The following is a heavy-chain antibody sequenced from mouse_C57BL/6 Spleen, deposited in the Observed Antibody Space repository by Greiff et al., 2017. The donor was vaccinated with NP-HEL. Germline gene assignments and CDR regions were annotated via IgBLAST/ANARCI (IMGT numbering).Heavy chain of an antibody. D-gene: IGHD4-1*01. CDR1: GYAFSSYW. CDR3: ARGRTGMYYFDY. CDR2: IYPGDGDT. V-gene: IGHV1-80*01. Sequence: QLQQSGAELVKPGASVKISCKASGYAFSSYWMNWVKQRPGKGLEWIGQIYPGDGDTNYNGKLKGKATLTADKSSSTAYMQLSSLTSEDSAVYFCARGRTGMYYFDYWGQGTTLTVSS. J-gene: IGHJ2*01.